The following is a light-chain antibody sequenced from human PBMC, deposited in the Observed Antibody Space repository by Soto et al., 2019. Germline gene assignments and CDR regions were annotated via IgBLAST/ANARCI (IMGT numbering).Light chain of an antibody. V-gene: IGLV2-23*01. CDR2: VGS. CDR3: CSYAGSSTP. J-gene: IGLJ2*01. Sequence: QSALTQPASVSGSPGQSITISCTGTSSDVGSYNLVSWYQQHPGKAPKLMIYVGSKRPSGVSNRFSGSKSGNTASLTISGLQAEDEADYYCCSYAGSSTPFGGGTKLTVL. CDR1: SSDVGSYNL.